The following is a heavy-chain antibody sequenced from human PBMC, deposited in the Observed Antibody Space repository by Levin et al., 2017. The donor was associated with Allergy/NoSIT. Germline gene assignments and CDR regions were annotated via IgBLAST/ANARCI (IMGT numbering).Heavy chain of an antibody. V-gene: IGHV2-70*01. CDR3: ARTSTVERAFDV. D-gene: IGHD1-1*01. CDR1: GFSLSTSGMC. Sequence: QSGPTLVKPTQTLTLTCTFSGFSLSTSGMCVTWIRQPPGKALEWLALIDWEDDKYFNPSLKTRLTISKDTSKNQVVLTLTNMDPVDTGTYYCARTSTVERAFDVWGQGTMVTVSS. CDR2: IDWEDDK. J-gene: IGHJ3*01.